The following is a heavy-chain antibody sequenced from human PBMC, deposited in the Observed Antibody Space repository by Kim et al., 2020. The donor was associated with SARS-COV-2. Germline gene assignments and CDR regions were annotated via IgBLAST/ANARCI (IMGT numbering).Heavy chain of an antibody. V-gene: IGHV3-43*01. Sequence: TNAVRGRFTISRDNARNSLYLQMDSLTPEDTALYFCVKHTSFGSAWAGFDHWGQGTLVTVSS. CDR3: VKHTSFGSAWAGFDH. J-gene: IGHJ4*02. D-gene: IGHD3-3*01.